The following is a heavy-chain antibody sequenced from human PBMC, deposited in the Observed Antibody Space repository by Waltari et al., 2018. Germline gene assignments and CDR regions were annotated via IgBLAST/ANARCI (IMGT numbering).Heavy chain of an antibody. J-gene: IGHJ3*02. Sequence: QVQLVESGGGVVQPGGSLRLSCAASGFTFSSYGMHWVRQAPGKGLEWVAFIRYDGSNKYYADSGKGRFTISRDNSKNTLYLQMNSLRAEDTAVYYCAKDVRYAFDIWGQGTMVTVSS. CDR3: AKDVRYAFDI. V-gene: IGHV3-30*02. CDR2: IRYDGSNK. CDR1: GFTFSSYG.